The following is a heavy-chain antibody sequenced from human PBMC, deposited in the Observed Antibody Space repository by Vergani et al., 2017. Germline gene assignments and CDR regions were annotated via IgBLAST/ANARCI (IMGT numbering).Heavy chain of an antibody. CDR2: ISYDGSNK. V-gene: IGHV3-30*03. CDR3: ARPYYYDSSGYNF. D-gene: IGHD3-22*01. Sequence: VQLVESGGGLVQPGGSLRLSCAASGFTFSSYWMHWVRQAPGKGLEWVAVISYDGSNKYYADSVKGRFTISRDNSKNTLYLQMNSLRAEDTAVYYCARPYYYDSSGYNFWGQGTLVTVSS. CDR1: GFTFSSYW. J-gene: IGHJ4*02.